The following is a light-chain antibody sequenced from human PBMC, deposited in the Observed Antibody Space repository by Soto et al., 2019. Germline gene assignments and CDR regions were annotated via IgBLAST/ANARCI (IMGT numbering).Light chain of an antibody. Sequence: DIQMTQSPSTLSASVGDRVTITCRASQSISTWLAWYQQKPGKAPKLLIYTASNLERGVPSRFSGSGSGTEFTLTISSLPPDDFATYYCQQHNSYPRTCGQGTKVEMK. V-gene: IGKV1-5*03. J-gene: IGKJ1*01. CDR2: TAS. CDR3: QQHNSYPRT. CDR1: QSISTW.